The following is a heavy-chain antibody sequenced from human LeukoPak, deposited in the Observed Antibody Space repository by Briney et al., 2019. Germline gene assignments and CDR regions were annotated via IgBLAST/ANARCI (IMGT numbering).Heavy chain of an antibody. CDR3: ARETSRFGI. J-gene: IGHJ4*02. CDR2: IYLGGST. CDR1: GFTVSSNY. V-gene: IGHV3-66*01. Sequence: PGESLRLSCAASGFTVSSNYMSWVRQAPGKGLEWVSSIYLGGSTYYADSVKGRFTISRDNPNNTLYLQMHSLRAEDTAVYYCARETSRFGIWGQGTLVTAS. D-gene: IGHD3-16*01.